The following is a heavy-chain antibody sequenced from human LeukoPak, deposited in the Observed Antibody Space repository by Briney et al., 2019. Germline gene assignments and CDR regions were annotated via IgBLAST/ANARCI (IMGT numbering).Heavy chain of an antibody. V-gene: IGHV4-59*12. Sequence: SETLSLTCTVSGGSISSYYWSWIRQPPGKGLEWIGYISYSGSTNYNPSLKSRVTISVDTSKNQFSLRLSSVTAADTAVYYCARDGRDGYNWVAFDIWGQGTMVTVSS. J-gene: IGHJ3*02. CDR3: ARDGRDGYNWVAFDI. D-gene: IGHD5-24*01. CDR1: GGSISSYY. CDR2: ISYSGST.